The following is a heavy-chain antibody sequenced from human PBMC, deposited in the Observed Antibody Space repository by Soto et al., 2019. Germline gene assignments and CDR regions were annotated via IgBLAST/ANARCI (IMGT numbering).Heavy chain of an antibody. D-gene: IGHD3-22*01. CDR2: IKQDGSEK. V-gene: IGHV3-7*01. J-gene: IGHJ4*02. CDR1: GFTFSSYW. CDR3: ARYYDSSGYYPPYFDY. Sequence: EVQLVESGGGLVQPGGSLRLSCAASGFTFSSYWMSWVRQAPGKGLEWVANIKQDGSEKYYVDSVKGRFTISRDNAKNSLYLQMNSLRAEDTAVYYCARYYDSSGYYPPYFDYWGQGTLVTVSS.